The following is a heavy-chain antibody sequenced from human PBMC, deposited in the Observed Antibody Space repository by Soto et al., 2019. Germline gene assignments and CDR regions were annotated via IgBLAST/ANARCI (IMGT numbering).Heavy chain of an antibody. D-gene: IGHD2-2*01. CDR1: GGSISSSSYY. CDR3: ARRQEDIVVVPAAPEVGYYYYYMDV. V-gene: IGHV4-39*01. Sequence: SETLSLTCTVSGGSISSSSYYWGWIRQPPGKGLEWIGSIYYSGSTYYNPSLKSRVTISVDTSKNQFSLKLSSVTAADTAVYYCARRQEDIVVVPAAPEVGYYYYYMDVWGKGTTVTVSS. J-gene: IGHJ6*03. CDR2: IYYSGST.